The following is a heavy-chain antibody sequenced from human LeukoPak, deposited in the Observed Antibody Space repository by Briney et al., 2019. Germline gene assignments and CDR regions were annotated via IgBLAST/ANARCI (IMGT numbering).Heavy chain of an antibody. CDR2: IIPILGIA. V-gene: IGHV1-69*10. CDR3: ARGIAAAGDFDY. J-gene: IGHJ4*02. CDR1: GYTFTSYF. D-gene: IGHD6-13*01. Sequence: ASVRVSCKASGYTFTSYFMHWVRQAPGQGLEWMGGIIPILGIANYAQKFQGRVTITADKSTSTAYMELSSLRSEDTAVYYCARGIAAAGDFDYWGQGTLVTVSS.